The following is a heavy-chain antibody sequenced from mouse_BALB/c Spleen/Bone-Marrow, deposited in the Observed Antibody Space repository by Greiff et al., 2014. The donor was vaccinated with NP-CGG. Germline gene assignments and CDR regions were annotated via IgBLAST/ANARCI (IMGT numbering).Heavy chain of an antibody. CDR2: IYRGDGDT. Sequence: QVQLQQSGPELVKPGASVKISCTGSGYAFSSSWMNWVKQRPGQGLEWIGRIYRGDGDTNSNGRFKGKATLTADRSSNTAYMQLSSLTSVDSAVYFCARSVFYGSSYGAMDYWGQGTSVTVSS. CDR3: ARSVFYGSSYGAMDY. D-gene: IGHD1-1*01. CDR1: GYAFSSSW. V-gene: IGHV1-82*01. J-gene: IGHJ4*01.